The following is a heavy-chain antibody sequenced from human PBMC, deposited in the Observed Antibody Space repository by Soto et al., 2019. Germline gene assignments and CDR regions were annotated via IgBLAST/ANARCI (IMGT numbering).Heavy chain of an antibody. V-gene: IGHV1-3*01. Sequence: QVQLVQSGAEVKKPGASVKVSCKASVYTFTSYAMHWVRQAPGQRLEWMGWINAGNGYTKYSQKFQGRVTITRDTSASTAYMELSSLRSEDTAVYYCARVTGLPAAIDYWGQGTLVTVSS. D-gene: IGHD2-2*01. J-gene: IGHJ4*02. CDR2: INAGNGYT. CDR1: VYTFTSYA. CDR3: ARVTGLPAAIDY.